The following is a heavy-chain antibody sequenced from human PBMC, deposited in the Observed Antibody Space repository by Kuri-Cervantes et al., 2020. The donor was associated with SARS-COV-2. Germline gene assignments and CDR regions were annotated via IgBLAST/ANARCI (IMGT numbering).Heavy chain of an antibody. CDR3: ARDLLSAFDI. CDR1: GGSIRSSNW. CDR2: IYYSGST. J-gene: IGHJ3*02. V-gene: IGHV4-4*02. Sequence: GSLRLTCAVSGGSIRSSNWWSWVSQPPGKGLEWIGYIYYSGSTNYNPSLKSRVTISVDTSKNQFSLKLSSVTAADTAVYYCARDLLSAFDIWGQGTMVTVSS.